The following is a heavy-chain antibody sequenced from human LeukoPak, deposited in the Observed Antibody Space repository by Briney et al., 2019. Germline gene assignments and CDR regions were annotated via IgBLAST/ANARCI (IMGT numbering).Heavy chain of an antibody. CDR3: ARVPRRDGYNFNY. V-gene: IGHV3-23*01. CDR2: ISGGGGST. Sequence: PGGSLRLSCAASGFTFSSYAMSWVRQAPGKGLEWVSAISGGGGSTYYADSVKGRFTISRDNSKNTLYLQMNSLRAEDTAVYYCARVPRRDGYNFNYWGQGTLVTVSS. CDR1: GFTFSSYA. D-gene: IGHD5-24*01. J-gene: IGHJ4*02.